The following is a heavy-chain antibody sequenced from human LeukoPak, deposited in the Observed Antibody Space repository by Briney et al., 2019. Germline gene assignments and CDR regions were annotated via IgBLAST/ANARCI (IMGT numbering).Heavy chain of an antibody. Sequence: PSETLSLTCTVSGVSISSYYWSWLRQPPGKGLEWIGYIYYSGSTNYNPSLKSRVTISVDTSKNQFSLKLSSVTAADTAVYYCARLDNLWFGELLVAAFDIWGQGTMVTVSS. CDR1: GVSISSYY. J-gene: IGHJ3*02. D-gene: IGHD3-10*01. CDR2: IYYSGST. CDR3: ARLDNLWFGELLVAAFDI. V-gene: IGHV4-59*08.